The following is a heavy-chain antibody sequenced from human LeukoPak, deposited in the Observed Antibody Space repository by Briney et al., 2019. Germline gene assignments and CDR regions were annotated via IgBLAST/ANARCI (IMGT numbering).Heavy chain of an antibody. V-gene: IGHV3-23*01. CDR1: GFPFSTYA. Sequence: GGSLRLSCAASGFPFSTYAMTWVRQTPGKGLEWVSTITGSGGGTLYADSVKGRFTISRDNSKTTLYLHLNSLRGEDTAIHYCTKNRGAGAHYYYHMNVWGKGTTVTVSS. CDR3: TKNRGAGAHYYYHMNV. CDR2: ITGSGGGT. D-gene: IGHD1-26*01. J-gene: IGHJ6*03.